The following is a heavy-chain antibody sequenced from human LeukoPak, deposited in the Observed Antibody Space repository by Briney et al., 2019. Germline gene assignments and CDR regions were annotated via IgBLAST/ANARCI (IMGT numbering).Heavy chain of an antibody. V-gene: IGHV3-15*05. CDR2: VKSKTDGETT. J-gene: IGHJ4*02. CDR1: GFTFSQAW. D-gene: IGHD3-16*01. CDR3: SRGEYPYASDH. Sequence: GGSLRLFCAASGFTFSQAWMTWVRQAPGKGLEWIGRVKSKTDGETTDYAAPVKGRFTISRDNAKNTLYLQMNSLGAEDTAVYYCSRGEYPYASDHWGQGSLVSVSS.